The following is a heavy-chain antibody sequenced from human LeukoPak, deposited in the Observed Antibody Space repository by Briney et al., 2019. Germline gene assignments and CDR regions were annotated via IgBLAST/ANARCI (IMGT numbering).Heavy chain of an antibody. CDR3: AKWLRVATTYFDY. CDR2: IPDGSSNT. CDR1: GFTFSSYA. J-gene: IGHJ4*02. D-gene: IGHD5-24*01. V-gene: IGHV3-23*01. Sequence: GGTLRLSCAASGFTFSSYAMSWVRQTPGKGLEWVSTIPDGSSNTYYADSVKGRFTISRDNSKNTLYLQMNSLGAEDTAVYYCAKWLRVATTYFDYWGQGTLVTVSS.